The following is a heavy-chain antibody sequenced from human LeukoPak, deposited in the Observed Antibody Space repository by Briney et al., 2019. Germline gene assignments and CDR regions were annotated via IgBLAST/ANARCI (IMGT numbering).Heavy chain of an antibody. J-gene: IGHJ4*02. V-gene: IGHV3-48*01. D-gene: IGHD2/OR15-2a*01. Sequence: GGSLRLSCAASGFTFKSYSMNWVRQAPGKGLEWLSYITGGGKGESHADSVRGRFTISRDNAKNSLYLQMDSLRGDDTAVYFCARDQYYASDYWGQGTLVTVSS. CDR2: ITGGGKGE. CDR1: GFTFKSYS. CDR3: ARDQYYASDY.